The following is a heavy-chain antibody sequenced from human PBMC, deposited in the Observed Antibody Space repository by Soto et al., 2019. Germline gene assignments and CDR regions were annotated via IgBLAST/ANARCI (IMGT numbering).Heavy chain of an antibody. Sequence: ASVKVSCKASGYTFTSYDINWVRQATGQGLEWMGWMNPNSGNTGYAQKFQGRVTMTRNTSISTAYMELSSLRSEDTAVYYCARGAEKTDIVLMVYAMASYWFDPWGQGTLVTVSS. CDR1: GYTFTSYD. D-gene: IGHD2-8*01. J-gene: IGHJ5*02. CDR3: ARGAEKTDIVLMVYAMASYWFDP. V-gene: IGHV1-8*01. CDR2: MNPNSGNT.